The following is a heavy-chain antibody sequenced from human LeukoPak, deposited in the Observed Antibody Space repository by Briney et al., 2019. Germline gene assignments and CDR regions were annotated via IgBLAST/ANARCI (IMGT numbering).Heavy chain of an antibody. CDR2: ISSSSSII. Sequence: GGSLRLSCAASGFTFSSYSMNWVRQAPGEGLEWLSYISSSSSIIYYADSVKGRFTISRDNSKNTLYLQMNSLRAEDTAVYYCAKSGRSHAFDIWGQGTMVTVSS. J-gene: IGHJ3*02. CDR1: GFTFSSYS. V-gene: IGHV3-48*01. CDR3: AKSGRSHAFDI. D-gene: IGHD3-10*01.